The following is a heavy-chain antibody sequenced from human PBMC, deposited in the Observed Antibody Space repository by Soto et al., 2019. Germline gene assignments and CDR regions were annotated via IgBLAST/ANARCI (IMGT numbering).Heavy chain of an antibody. J-gene: IGHJ6*02. V-gene: IGHV3-48*02. CDR3: AREAYYDFWSGYRGYYYYGMDV. CDR1: GFTFSSYS. D-gene: IGHD3-3*01. CDR2: ISSSSSTI. Sequence: GGSLRLSCAASGFTFSSYSMNWVRQAPGKGLEWVSYISSSSSTIYYADSVKGRFTISRDNAKNSLYLQMNSLRDEDTAVYYCAREAYYDFWSGYRGYYYYGMDVWGQGTTVTVSS.